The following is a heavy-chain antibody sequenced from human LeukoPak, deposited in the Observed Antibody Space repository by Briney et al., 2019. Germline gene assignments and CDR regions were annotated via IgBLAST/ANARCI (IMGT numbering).Heavy chain of an antibody. CDR2: ISYDGSNK. D-gene: IGHD3-9*01. J-gene: IGHJ4*02. CDR3: AKDLLYDILTGYYMGFIDY. V-gene: IGHV3-30*18. Sequence: GGSLRLSCAASGFTFSSYGMHWVRQAPGKGLEWVAVISYDGSNKYYADSVKGRFTISRDNSKNTLYLQMNSLRAEDTAVYYCAKDLLYDILTGYYMGFIDYWGQGTLVTVSS. CDR1: GFTFSSYG.